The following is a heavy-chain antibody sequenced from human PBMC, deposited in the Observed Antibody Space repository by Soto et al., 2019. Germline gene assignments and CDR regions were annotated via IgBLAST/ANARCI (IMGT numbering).Heavy chain of an antibody. J-gene: IGHJ6*02. V-gene: IGHV3-23*01. CDR2: ISGSGGST. Sequence: GGSLRLSCAASGFTFSSYAMSWVRQAPGKGLEWVSAISGSGGSTYYADSVKGRFTISRDNSENTLYLQMNSLRAEDTAVYYCAKDRREQQPDYYYGMDVWGQGTTVTVSS. D-gene: IGHD6-13*01. CDR3: AKDRREQQPDYYYGMDV. CDR1: GFTFSSYA.